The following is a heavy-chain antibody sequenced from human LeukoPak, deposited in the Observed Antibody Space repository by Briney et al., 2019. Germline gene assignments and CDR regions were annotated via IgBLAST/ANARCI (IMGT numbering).Heavy chain of an antibody. D-gene: IGHD6-19*01. CDR2: IKQDGSEK. CDR3: ARDRGSSGWYEFDS. Sequence: GGSLRLSRAASGFTSSSYWMSWVRQAPGKGLEGVANIKQDGSEKYYVDSVKGRFTISRDNAKNSLYLQMNSLRAEDTAVYYCARDRGSSGWYEFDSWGQGTLVTVSS. J-gene: IGHJ4*02. V-gene: IGHV3-7*01. CDR1: GFTSSSYW.